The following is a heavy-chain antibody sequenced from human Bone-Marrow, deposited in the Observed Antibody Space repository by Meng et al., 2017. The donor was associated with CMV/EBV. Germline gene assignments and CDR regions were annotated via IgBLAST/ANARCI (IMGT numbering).Heavy chain of an antibody. CDR1: GFTFSSYA. J-gene: IGHJ4*02. D-gene: IGHD2/OR15-2a*01. V-gene: IGHV3-30*04. CDR3: TRYLLGLLRGPFDH. CDR2: IAYDGSNK. Sequence: GGSLRLSCAASGFTFSSYAMHWVRQAPGKGLEWVAVIAYDGSNKYYADSVKGRFTISRDNSKNTLYLQMNSLRAEDTAVYYCTRYLLGLLRGPFDHWGQGALVTVSS.